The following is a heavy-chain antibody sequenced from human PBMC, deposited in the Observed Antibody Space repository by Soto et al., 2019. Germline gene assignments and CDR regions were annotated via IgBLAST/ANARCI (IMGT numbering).Heavy chain of an antibody. V-gene: IGHV5-51*01. Sequence: PGESLKISCKGSGYSFTSYWIGWVRQMPGKGLEWMGIIYPGDSNTRYSPSFQGQVTISADKSISTAYLQWSSLKASDTAMYYCARLFGSNTGSYPDPYWGQGTLVTASS. CDR3: ARLFGSNTGSYPDPY. J-gene: IGHJ4*02. D-gene: IGHD1-26*01. CDR1: GYSFTSYW. CDR2: IYPGDSNT.